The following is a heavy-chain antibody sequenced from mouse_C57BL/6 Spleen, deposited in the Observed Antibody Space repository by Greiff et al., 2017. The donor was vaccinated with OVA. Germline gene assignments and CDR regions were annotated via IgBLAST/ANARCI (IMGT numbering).Heavy chain of an antibody. V-gene: IGHV1-55*01. D-gene: IGHD3-1*01. CDR1: GYTFTSYW. CDR2: IYPGSGST. CDR3: ARSGSGYGY. J-gene: IGHJ2*01. Sequence: QVQLQQPGAELVKPGASVTMSCKASGYTFTSYWITWVKQRPGQGLAWIGDIYPGSGSTTYNAKFKSKATLTVDPSSSPAYMQLSSLTAEESAVYYCARSGSGYGYWGQGTTLTVSS.